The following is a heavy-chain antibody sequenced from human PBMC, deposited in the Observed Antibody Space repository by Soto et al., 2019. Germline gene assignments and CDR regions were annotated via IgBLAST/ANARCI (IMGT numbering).Heavy chain of an antibody. CDR1: GGSISSYY. CDR3: ARWYYYGSGSYFGFDP. J-gene: IGHJ5*02. D-gene: IGHD3-10*01. Sequence: KPSETLSLTCTVSGGSISSYYWSWIRQPPGKGLEWIGYIYYSGSTNYNPSLKSRVTISVDTSKNQFSLKLSSVTAADTAVYYCARWYYYGSGSYFGFDPWGQGTLVTVSS. CDR2: IYYSGST. V-gene: IGHV4-59*01.